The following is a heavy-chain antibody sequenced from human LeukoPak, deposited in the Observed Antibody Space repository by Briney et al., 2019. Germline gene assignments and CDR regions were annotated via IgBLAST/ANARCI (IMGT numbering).Heavy chain of an antibody. D-gene: IGHD1-1*01. CDR1: GYTFTGYY. CDR3: ARDQGGTPDYMDV. Sequence: ASVKVSCKASGYTFTGYYMHWVRQASGQGLEWMGWINPNSGGTNYAQKFQGRVTMTRDTSISTAYMELSRLRSDDTAVYYCARDQGGTPDYMDVWGKGTTVTVSS. CDR2: INPNSGGT. V-gene: IGHV1-2*02. J-gene: IGHJ6*03.